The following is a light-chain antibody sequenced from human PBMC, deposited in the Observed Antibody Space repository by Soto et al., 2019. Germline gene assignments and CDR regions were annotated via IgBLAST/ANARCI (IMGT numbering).Light chain of an antibody. J-gene: IGLJ3*02. CDR2: EVS. Sequence: QSALTQPASVSGSPGQSITISCTGTSSDVGGYNYVSWYQQYPGKAPKLMIYEVSNRPSGVSNRFSGSKSGNTASLTISGLQAEDEAEYYCISYTSSTTWVFGGGTKLTVL. CDR1: SSDVGGYNY. V-gene: IGLV2-14*01. CDR3: ISYTSSTTWV.